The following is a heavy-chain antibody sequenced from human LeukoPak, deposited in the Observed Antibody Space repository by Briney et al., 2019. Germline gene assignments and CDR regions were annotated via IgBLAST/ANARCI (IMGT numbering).Heavy chain of an antibody. Sequence: GGSLRLSCAASGFTFSTYNMNWVRQAPGKGLEWVSYISTSGSAIYYADSVKGRFTISRDNSKNTLYLQMNSLRAEDTAVYYCARVDSSFDYWGQGTLVTVSS. CDR2: ISTSGSAI. V-gene: IGHV3-48*01. CDR1: GFTFSTYN. CDR3: ARVDSSFDY. D-gene: IGHD3-22*01. J-gene: IGHJ4*02.